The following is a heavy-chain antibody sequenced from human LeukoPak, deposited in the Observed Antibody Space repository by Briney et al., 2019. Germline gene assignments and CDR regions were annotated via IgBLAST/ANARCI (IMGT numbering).Heavy chain of an antibody. CDR2: INSDGSST. CDR1: GFTFSSYW. V-gene: IGHV3-74*01. J-gene: IGHJ6*02. D-gene: IGHD6-13*01. Sequence: TGGSLRLSSAASGFTFSSYWMHWVRQAPGKGLVWVSRINSDGSSTSYADSVKGRFTISRDNAKNTLYLQMNSLRAEDTAVYYCARSPYSSSWSYYYYGMDVWGQGTTVTVSS. CDR3: ARSPYSSSWSYYYYGMDV.